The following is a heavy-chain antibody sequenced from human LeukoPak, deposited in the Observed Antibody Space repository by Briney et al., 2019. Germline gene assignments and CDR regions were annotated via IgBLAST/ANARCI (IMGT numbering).Heavy chain of an antibody. D-gene: IGHD6-25*01. CDR3: ARVRSYGYPGYYFDY. CDR1: GYTFTSYY. CDR2: INPSGGST. J-gene: IGHJ4*02. Sequence: GASLNVSCKASGYTFTSYYMHWVRQAPGHGLECMGIINPSGGSTSYAQKLQGRVTMTRDTSTSTVYMELSSLRSEDTAVYYCARVRSYGYPGYYFDYWGQGTLVTVSS. V-gene: IGHV1-46*01.